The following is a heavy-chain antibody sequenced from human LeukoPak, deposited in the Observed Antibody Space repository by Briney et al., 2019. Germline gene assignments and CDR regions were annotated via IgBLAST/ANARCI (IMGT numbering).Heavy chain of an antibody. D-gene: IGHD3-3*01. V-gene: IGHV1-18*01. CDR2: ISAYNGNT. Sequence: GASVKVSFKASGYTFTSYGISWVRQAPGQGLEWMGWISAYNGNTNYAQKLQGRVTMTTDTSTSTAYMELRSLRSDDTAVYYCARDSARFLEWLFPPNFDYWGQGTLVTVSS. CDR3: ARDSARFLEWLFPPNFDY. CDR1: GYTFTSYG. J-gene: IGHJ4*02.